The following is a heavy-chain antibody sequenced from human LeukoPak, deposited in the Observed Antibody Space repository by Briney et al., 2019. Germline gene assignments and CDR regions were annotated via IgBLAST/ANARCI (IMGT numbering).Heavy chain of an antibody. V-gene: IGHV4-31*03. D-gene: IGHD3-16*01. CDR2: IYYSGST. CDR1: GGSISSGGYY. Sequence: SETLSLTCNVSGGSISSGGYYWSWIRQHPGKGLEWIGYIYYSGSTYYNPSLKSRVTIPVDTSKNQFSLKLSSVTAADTAVYYCAREIYTAADNWFDPWGQGTLVTVSS. J-gene: IGHJ5*02. CDR3: AREIYTAADNWFDP.